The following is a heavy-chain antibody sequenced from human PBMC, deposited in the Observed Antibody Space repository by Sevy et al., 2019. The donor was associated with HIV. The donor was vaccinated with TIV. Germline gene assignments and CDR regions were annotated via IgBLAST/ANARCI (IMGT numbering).Heavy chain of an antibody. CDR3: ATSRSGYFDSSGYYIY. V-gene: IGHV5-51*01. J-gene: IGHJ4*02. CDR2: IFPDDSET. Sequence: GESLKISCKGSGYSFTSHWIGWVRHMPGKGLEWMGIIFPDDSETRYSPSFQGQVTFSADKSINNAYLQWGSLKASDTAMYYCATSRSGYFDSSGYYIYWGQGTLVTVSS. D-gene: IGHD3-22*01. CDR1: GYSFTSHW.